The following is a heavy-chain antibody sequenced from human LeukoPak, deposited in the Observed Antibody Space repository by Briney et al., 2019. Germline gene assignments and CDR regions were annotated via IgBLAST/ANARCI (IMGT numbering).Heavy chain of an antibody. V-gene: IGHV4-30-2*01. CDR3: ASIPSYYFDY. CDR1: GGSISSGGYY. Sequence: PSQTPSLTCTVSGGSISSGGYYWSWIRQPPGKGLEWIGYIYHSGSTFYNPSLKSRVTISVDRSKNQFSLKLSSVTAADTAVYYCASIPSYYFDYWGQGTLVTVSS. D-gene: IGHD6-6*01. CDR2: IYHSGST. J-gene: IGHJ4*02.